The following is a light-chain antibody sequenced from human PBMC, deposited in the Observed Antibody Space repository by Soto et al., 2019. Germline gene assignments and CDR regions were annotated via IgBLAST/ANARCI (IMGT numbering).Light chain of an antibody. CDR1: QSVSNY. V-gene: IGKV3-11*01. CDR2: DAS. Sequence: EIVLTQSPATLSLSPGERATLSCRASQSVSNYLAWYQQKPGQAPRLLIYDASNRATGVPARFSGSGSGTDFTLTISSLEPEDFVVYYCQQRGDWPLYTFGQGSKLEIK. J-gene: IGKJ2*01. CDR3: QQRGDWPLYT.